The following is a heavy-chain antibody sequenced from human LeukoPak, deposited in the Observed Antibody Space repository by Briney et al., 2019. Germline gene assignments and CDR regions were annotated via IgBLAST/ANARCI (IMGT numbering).Heavy chain of an antibody. CDR3: ARVIETQAVSVQLELFDY. V-gene: IGHV6-1*01. J-gene: IGHJ4*02. CDR1: GDSVSSNSAA. Sequence: SQTLSLTCAISGDSVSSNSAAWNWIRQSPSRGLEWLGRTYYRSKWYNDYAVSVKSRITINPDTSKNQFSLQLNSVTPEDTAVYYCARVIETQAVSVQLELFDYWGQGTLVTVSS. CDR2: TYYRSKWYN. D-gene: IGHD1-1*01.